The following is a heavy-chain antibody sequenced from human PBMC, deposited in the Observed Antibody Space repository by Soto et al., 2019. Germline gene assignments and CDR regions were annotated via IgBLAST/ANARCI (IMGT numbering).Heavy chain of an antibody. D-gene: IGHD3-10*01. V-gene: IGHV3-48*01. Sequence: GGSLRLSCAASGFTFSSYSMNWVRQAPGKGLEWVSYISSSSSTIYYADSVKGRFTISRDNAKNTVYLQMNSLRGEDTAMYYCARLGPYGSESYSFRYNWFDPWGQGTQVTV. CDR3: ARLGPYGSESYSFRYNWFDP. CDR2: ISSSSSTI. J-gene: IGHJ5*02. CDR1: GFTFSSYS.